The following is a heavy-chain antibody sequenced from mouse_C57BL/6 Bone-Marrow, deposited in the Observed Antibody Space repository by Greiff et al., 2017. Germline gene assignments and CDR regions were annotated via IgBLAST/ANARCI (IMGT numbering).Heavy chain of an antibody. D-gene: IGHD1-1*01. CDR1: GYTFTSYW. Sequence: QVQLQQPGAELVKPGASVTLSCKASGYTFTSYWITWVKQRPGQGLEWIGDIYPGSGSTNYNEKSTSQATLTVDTSSSTAYMQLSSLTSEDSAVYYCAIYYYGSSLYWYFDVWGTGTTVTVSS. CDR3: AIYYYGSSLYWYFDV. J-gene: IGHJ1*03. CDR2: IYPGSGST. V-gene: IGHV1-55*01.